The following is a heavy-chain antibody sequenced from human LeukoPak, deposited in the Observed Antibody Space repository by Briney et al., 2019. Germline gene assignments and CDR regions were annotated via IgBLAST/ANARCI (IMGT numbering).Heavy chain of an antibody. D-gene: IGHD3-10*01. CDR1: GYTFTSYG. J-gene: IGHJ4*02. CDR2: ISAYNGNT. V-gene: IGHV1-18*01. CDR3: ARAPEYYYGSGSYYKGVQFDY. Sequence: ASVKVSCKASGYTFTSYGISWVRQAPGQGLEWMGWISAYNGNTNYAQKLQGRVTMTTDTSTSTAYMELRSLRSDDTAVYYCARAPEYYYGSGSYYKGVQFDYWGQGTLVTVSS.